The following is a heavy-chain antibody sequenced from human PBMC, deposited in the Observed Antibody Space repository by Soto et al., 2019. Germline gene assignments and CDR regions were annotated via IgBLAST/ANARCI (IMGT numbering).Heavy chain of an antibody. CDR1: GFTFSNYA. J-gene: IGHJ6*02. Sequence: WGSLRLSCAASGFTFSNYAMHWVRQAPGKGLEWVAVISYDGSDKYNANSVKGRFTISRDNSKNTLYLQMNSLRAEDTAVYYCARDTGPNGYNYYYFGMDVWGQGTTVTVSS. CDR2: ISYDGSDK. V-gene: IGHV3-30-3*01. D-gene: IGHD5-18*01. CDR3: ARDTGPNGYNYYYFGMDV.